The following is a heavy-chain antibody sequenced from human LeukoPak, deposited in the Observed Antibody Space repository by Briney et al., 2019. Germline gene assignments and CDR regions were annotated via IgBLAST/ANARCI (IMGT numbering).Heavy chain of an antibody. D-gene: IGHD6-19*01. CDR2: ISYDGGNI. J-gene: IGHJ4*02. V-gene: IGHV3-30*04. CDR3: ARDPPFGSGWCQYYFDY. Sequence: GGSLRLSCAPSGFTLEDYAMHWVRQAPGKGLEWVALISYDGGNIYYTDSVQGRFTISRDNSNKILYLQMNSLRLEDTAVYYCARDPPFGSGWCQYYFDYWGQGTLVTVSS. CDR1: GFTLEDYA.